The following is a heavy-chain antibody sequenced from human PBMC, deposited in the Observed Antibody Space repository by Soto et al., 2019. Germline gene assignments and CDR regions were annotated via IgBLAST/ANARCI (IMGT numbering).Heavy chain of an antibody. D-gene: IGHD3-22*01. CDR2: IYYSGST. V-gene: IGHV4-31*03. CDR1: GGSISSGGYY. J-gene: IGHJ4*02. Sequence: QVQLQESGPGLVKPSQTLSLTCTVSGGSISSGGYYWNWVRQHPGKGLEWIGYIYYSGSTYYNPSLRSRVTISVDTSKNQFSLKLSSVTAAETAVYYCAREQPYYHENSGDRSGRGFDYWGQGTQVTVSS. CDR3: AREQPYYHENSGDRSGRGFDY.